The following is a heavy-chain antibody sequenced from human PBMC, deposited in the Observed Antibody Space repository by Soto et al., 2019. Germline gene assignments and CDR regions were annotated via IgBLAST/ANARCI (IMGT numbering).Heavy chain of an antibody. CDR3: ARSLYCGGDCLDAFDI. D-gene: IGHD2-21*02. V-gene: IGHV1-69*06. CDR2: IIPIFGTA. Sequence: SVKVSCKASGGTFSSYAISWVRQAPGQGLEWMGGIIPIFGTAHYAQKFQGRVTITADKSTSTAYMELSSLRSEDTAVYYCARSLYCGGDCLDAFDIWGQGTMVTVS. CDR1: GGTFSSYA. J-gene: IGHJ3*02.